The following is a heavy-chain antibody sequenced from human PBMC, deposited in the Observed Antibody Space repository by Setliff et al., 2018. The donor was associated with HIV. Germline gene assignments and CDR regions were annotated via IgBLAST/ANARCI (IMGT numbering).Heavy chain of an antibody. D-gene: IGHD2-21*02. CDR2: IYHRGST. V-gene: IGHV4-39*01. J-gene: IGHJ4*02. CDR3: ARQTATGTSATFDS. Sequence: SETLSLTCTVSGASITTDTYYWAWIRQPPGKGLEWIGSIYHRGSTHHNPSLKSRVTFSVDTSKNQFSLKLSSVTAADTAVYYCARQTATGTSATFDSWGQGSLVTVSS. CDR1: GASITTDTYY.